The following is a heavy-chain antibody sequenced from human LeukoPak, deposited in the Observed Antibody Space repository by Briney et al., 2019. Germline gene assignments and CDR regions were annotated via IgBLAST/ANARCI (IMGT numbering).Heavy chain of an antibody. CDR2: ISSSGSTI. Sequence: SGGSLRLSCAASGFTFSSYEMNWVRQAPGKVLEWVSYISSSGSTIYYADSVKGRFTISRDNAKKSLYLQMNSLRAEDTAVYYCAELGITMIGGVWGKGTTVTISS. V-gene: IGHV3-48*03. D-gene: IGHD3-10*02. CDR3: AELGITMIGGV. J-gene: IGHJ6*04. CDR1: GFTFSSYE.